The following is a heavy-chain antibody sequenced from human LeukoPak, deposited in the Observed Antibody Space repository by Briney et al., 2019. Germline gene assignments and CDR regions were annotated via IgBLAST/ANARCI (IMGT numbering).Heavy chain of an antibody. CDR1: RGTFSTST. CDR3: AREGGRYCSGGSCYSSNGWYGGLNY. V-gene: IGHV1-69*13. D-gene: IGHD2-15*01. CDR2: ITPLSGTA. Sequence: SPLKASCKASRGTFSTSTITWVRQAPVEELGWIGGITPLSGTAHYAQKFQGRVTITADESTSTAYMELSSLRSEDTAVYFCAREGGRYCSGGSCYSSNGWYGGLNYWGQGTLVTVSS. J-gene: IGHJ4*02.